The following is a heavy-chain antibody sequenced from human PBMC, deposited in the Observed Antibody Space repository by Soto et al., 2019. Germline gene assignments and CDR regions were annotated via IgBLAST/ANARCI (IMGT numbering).Heavy chain of an antibody. D-gene: IGHD6-13*01. CDR1: GFSFSNYA. Sequence: GGSLRLSCEASGFSFSNYAMSWVRQTPGKGLKWVSGISATGYATFYAESVKGRFTISRDNSKNTLYVQMNDLRGDDTATYYCAKDRLDRAPAGWVDCWGQGALVTVSS. J-gene: IGHJ5*01. CDR2: ISATGYAT. V-gene: IGHV3-23*01. CDR3: AKDRLDRAPAGWVDC.